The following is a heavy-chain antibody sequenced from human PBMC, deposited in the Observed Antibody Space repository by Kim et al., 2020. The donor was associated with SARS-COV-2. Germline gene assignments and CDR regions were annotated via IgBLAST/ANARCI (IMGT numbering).Heavy chain of an antibody. CDR3: ERDRRVGAITTSQGSFDY. CDR1: GFTFSSDA. CDR2: ISGSGGST. Sequence: GGSLRLSCAASGFTFSSDAMSWVRQAPGKGLEWVAAISGSGGSTYYADSVKGRFTISRDNSKNTLYLQMNSLRAEHTAVYYCERDRRVGAITTSQGSFDYWGQGTMVTVSS. V-gene: IGHV3-23*01. D-gene: IGHD1-26*01. J-gene: IGHJ4*02.